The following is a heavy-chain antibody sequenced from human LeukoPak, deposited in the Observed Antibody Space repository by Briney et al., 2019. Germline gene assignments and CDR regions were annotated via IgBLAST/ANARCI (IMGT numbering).Heavy chain of an antibody. CDR1: GFTFDDG. CDR3: AREETRITMLRGVTYFEY. J-gene: IGHJ4*02. V-gene: IGHV3-20*04. CDR2: INWNGGST. D-gene: IGHD3-10*01. Sequence: GGSLRLSCAASGFTFDDGMSWVRQVPGKGLEWVSGINWNGGSTGYVDSVKGRFTISRDNAKNSLYLQMSSLRAEDTALYYCAREETRITMLRGVTYFEYWGQGTLVTVSS.